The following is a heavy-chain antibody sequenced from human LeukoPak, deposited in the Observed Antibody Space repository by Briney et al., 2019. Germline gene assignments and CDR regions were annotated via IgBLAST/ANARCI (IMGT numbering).Heavy chain of an antibody. CDR2: IGSSGTII. Sequence: GGSLRLSCAASGFTFSDYYMSWFRQAPGKGLEWVSYIGSSGTIIYYADSVKGRFTISRDNAKNSLYLQMNSLRAEDTAVYYCARVFSTTMAGIVDYWGQGTLVTVSS. D-gene: IGHD6-19*01. V-gene: IGHV3-11*01. J-gene: IGHJ4*02. CDR3: ARVFSTTMAGIVDY. CDR1: GFTFSDYY.